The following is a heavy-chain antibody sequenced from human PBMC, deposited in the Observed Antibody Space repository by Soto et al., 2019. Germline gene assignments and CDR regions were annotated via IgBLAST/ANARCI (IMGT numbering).Heavy chain of an antibody. Sequence: SETLSLTCTVSGGSISSGGYFWSWIRQPPGKGLEWIGNIFYSGTTYYNPSLKSRVTISVDTSKNQFSLKLSSVTAADTAVYYCARGLVSPLDSSGYYYGAFDYWGQGTLVTVSS. V-gene: IGHV4-31*03. D-gene: IGHD3-22*01. CDR2: IFYSGTT. J-gene: IGHJ4*02. CDR1: GGSISSGGYF. CDR3: ARGLVSPLDSSGYYYGAFDY.